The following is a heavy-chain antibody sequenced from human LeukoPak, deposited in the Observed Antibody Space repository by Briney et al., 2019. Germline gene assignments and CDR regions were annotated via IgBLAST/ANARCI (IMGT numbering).Heavy chain of an antibody. CDR3: ARGLDRVAADN. Sequence: ASVKVSCKASGYTFTIYGITWVRQAPGQGLEWMGWISTYNGNTNYAQHFQGRVTMTRDTSITTAYMDLSSLTSDDTAVYYCARGLDRVAADNWGQGTLVTVSS. D-gene: IGHD6-19*01. CDR1: GYTFTIYG. J-gene: IGHJ4*02. V-gene: IGHV1-18*01. CDR2: ISTYNGNT.